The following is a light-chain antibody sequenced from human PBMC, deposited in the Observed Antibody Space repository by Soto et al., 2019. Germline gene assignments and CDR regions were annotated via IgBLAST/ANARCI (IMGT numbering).Light chain of an antibody. J-gene: IGKJ5*01. Sequence: EIVLTQSPGTLSLSPGEEATLSCRASQSVDSNYLAWYQQKPGQTPSLIIYGASGRADGSPHRFSGSGFGTDFTLTISKVEPEDFAVYYCQQYGTPRSVTFGQGTRLDI. CDR2: GAS. CDR1: QSVDSNY. V-gene: IGKV3-20*01. CDR3: QQYGTPRSVT.